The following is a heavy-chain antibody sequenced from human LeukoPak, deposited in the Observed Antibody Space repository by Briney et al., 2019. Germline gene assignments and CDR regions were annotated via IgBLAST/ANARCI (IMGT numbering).Heavy chain of an antibody. CDR2: ISAYNGNT. D-gene: IGHD1-26*01. J-gene: IGHJ4*02. CDR1: GYTFTSYG. V-gene: IGHV1-18*01. CDR3: ARAGSYYPFDY. Sequence: ASVTVSCTASGYTFTSYGISWVRQAPGQGLEWMGWISAYNGNTNYAQKLQGKVTMTTDTSTSTAYMELRSLRSDDTAVYYCARAGSYYPFDYWGQGTLVTVSS.